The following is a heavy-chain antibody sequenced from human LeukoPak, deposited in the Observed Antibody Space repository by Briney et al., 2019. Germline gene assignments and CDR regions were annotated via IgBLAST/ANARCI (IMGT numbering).Heavy chain of an antibody. CDR2: INHSGST. Sequence: PSETLSLTCAVYGGSFSGYYWSWIRQPPGKGLEWIGEINHSGSTNYNPSLKSRVTISVDTSKNQFSLKLSSVTAADTAVYYCARQLYSNLIDYWGQGTLVTVSS. D-gene: IGHD4-11*01. CDR3: ARQLYSNLIDY. CDR1: GGSFSGYY. V-gene: IGHV4-34*01. J-gene: IGHJ4*02.